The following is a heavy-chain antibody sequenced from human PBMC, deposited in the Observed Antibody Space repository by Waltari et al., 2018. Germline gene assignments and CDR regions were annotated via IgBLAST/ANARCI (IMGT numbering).Heavy chain of an antibody. CDR3: ARFDAALTY. CDR2: INHSGST. CDR1: GGSFSGYY. J-gene: IGHJ4*02. V-gene: IGHV4-34*01. Sequence: QVQLQQWGAGLLKPSETLSLTCAVYGGSFSGYYWSWIRQPPGQGLGWFGEINHSGSTNYYPSLKSRVTISVDTSNNQFSLKLSSVTAAVTAVYYCARFDAALTYWGQGTLVTVSS. D-gene: IGHD6-6*01.